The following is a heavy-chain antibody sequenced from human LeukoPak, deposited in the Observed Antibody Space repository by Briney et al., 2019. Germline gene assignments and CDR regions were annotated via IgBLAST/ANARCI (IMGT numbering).Heavy chain of an antibody. V-gene: IGHV3-7*01. D-gene: IGHD1-26*01. Sequence: PGGSLRLSCAASGFTFSNAWMSWVRQTVGKGLECVAKIREDGNEKHYVDSVKGRFTISRDNAKNSLFLQMNNLRVDDTAVYYCVRDYRGGWNDYWGQGTLVTVSS. CDR2: IREDGNEK. CDR3: VRDYRGGWNDY. CDR1: GFTFSNAW. J-gene: IGHJ4*02.